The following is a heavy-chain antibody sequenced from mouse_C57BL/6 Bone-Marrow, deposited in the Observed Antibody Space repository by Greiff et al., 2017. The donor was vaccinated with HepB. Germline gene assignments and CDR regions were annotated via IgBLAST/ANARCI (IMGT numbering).Heavy chain of an antibody. Sequence: EVKLLESGGDLVKPGGSLKLSCAASGFTFSSYGMSWVRQTPDKRLEWVATISSGGSYTYYPDSLKGRFTISRDNAKNTVYLQMSSRKSEDTAMYYCARHPYGSRYDAMDYWGQGTSVTVSS. V-gene: IGHV5-6*01. CDR2: ISSGGSYT. D-gene: IGHD1-1*01. CDR1: GFTFSSYG. J-gene: IGHJ4*01. CDR3: ARHPYGSRYDAMDY.